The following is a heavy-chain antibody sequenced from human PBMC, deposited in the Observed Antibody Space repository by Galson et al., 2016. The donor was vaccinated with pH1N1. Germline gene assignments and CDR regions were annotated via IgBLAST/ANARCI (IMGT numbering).Heavy chain of an antibody. CDR2: LKEDGSVK. V-gene: IGHV3-7*04. D-gene: IGHD6-13*01. J-gene: IGHJ4*02. Sequence: SLRLSCAASGFTLTSYWMSWVRQAPGKGLEWVANLKEDGSVKYYVDSVKGRFTISRDNAKNSVYLQMNSLRAEDTAVYYCARAIAAAGSLWGQGTLVTVSS. CDR1: GFTLTSYW. CDR3: ARAIAAAGSL.